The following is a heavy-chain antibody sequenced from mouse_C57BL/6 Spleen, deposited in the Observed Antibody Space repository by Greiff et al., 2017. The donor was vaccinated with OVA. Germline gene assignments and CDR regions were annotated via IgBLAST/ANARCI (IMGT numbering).Heavy chain of an antibody. CDR1: GYTFTDYY. Sequence: VQLKESGPVLVKPGASVKMSCKASGYTFTDYYMNWVKQSHGKSLEWIGVINPYNGGTSSNQKFKGKATLTVDKSSSTAYMELNSLTSEDSAVYYCARLSYYGSSQYYFDYWGQGTTLTVSS. D-gene: IGHD1-1*01. J-gene: IGHJ2*01. CDR2: INPYNGGT. CDR3: ARLSYYGSSQYYFDY. V-gene: IGHV1-19*01.